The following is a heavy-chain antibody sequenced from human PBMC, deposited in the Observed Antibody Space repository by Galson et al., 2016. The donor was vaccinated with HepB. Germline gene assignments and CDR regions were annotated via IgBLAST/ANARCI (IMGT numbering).Heavy chain of an antibody. D-gene: IGHD2/OR15-2a*01. V-gene: IGHV4-31*11. CDR2: IHHSGTT. Sequence: TLSLTCAVSGASISNDGHYWSWIRQHPDTGLEWIGYIHHSGTTFYSPSLRRRATISVDTSRSQFSLRLTSVTAADTAVYYCARRFPIGPFDPWGQGTLVTVSS. CDR3: ARRFPIGPFDP. J-gene: IGHJ5*02. CDR1: GASISNDGHY.